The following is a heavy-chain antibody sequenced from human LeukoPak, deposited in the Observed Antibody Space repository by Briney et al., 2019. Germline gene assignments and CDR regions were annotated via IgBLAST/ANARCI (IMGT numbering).Heavy chain of an antibody. CDR3: AKDYIRRAWD. Sequence: GGSLRLSCVVSGFTFNNYAMSWVRQAPGKGLEWVSTISSGGNTYYADSVKGRFTISRDNSKNTLFLQMNSLRAEDTAVYYCAKDYIRRAWDWGQGTLVTVSS. CDR2: ISSGGNT. CDR1: GFTFNNYA. V-gene: IGHV3-23*01. J-gene: IGHJ4*02. D-gene: IGHD3-16*01.